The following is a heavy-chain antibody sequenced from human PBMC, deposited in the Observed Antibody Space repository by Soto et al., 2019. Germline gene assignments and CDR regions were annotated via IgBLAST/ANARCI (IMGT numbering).Heavy chain of an antibody. Sequence: PGGSLRLSCAASGFTCSSYSMNWVRQAPGKGLEWVSCISSSSSTIYYADSVKGRFTISRDNAKNSLYLQMNSLRDEDTAVYYCARAPHYYDILTGPTDYWGQGTLVTVSS. D-gene: IGHD3-9*01. CDR3: ARAPHYYDILTGPTDY. CDR1: GFTCSSYS. CDR2: ISSSSSTI. V-gene: IGHV3-48*02. J-gene: IGHJ4*02.